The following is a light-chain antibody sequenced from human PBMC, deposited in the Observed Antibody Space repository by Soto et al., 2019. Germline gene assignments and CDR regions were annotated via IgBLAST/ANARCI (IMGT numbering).Light chain of an antibody. CDR3: GSYTISSLDV. Sequence: QSALTQPASVSGSPGQSISISCTGPSTDVGGYNYVSWYQQHPGRAPKLMIYDVSNRPSGVSYRFSGSKSGNTASLSISGLQAEDEADYYCGSYTISSLDVFGTGTKLTVL. CDR2: DVS. CDR1: STDVGGYNY. J-gene: IGLJ1*01. V-gene: IGLV2-14*01.